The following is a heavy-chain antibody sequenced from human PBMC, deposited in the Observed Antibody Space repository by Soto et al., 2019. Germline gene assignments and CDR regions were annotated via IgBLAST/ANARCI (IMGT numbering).Heavy chain of an antibody. V-gene: IGHV5-51*01. CDR2: IYLGDSDT. J-gene: IGHJ6*02. CDR3: ARIRDWNYYYYGMDV. D-gene: IGHD1-1*01. CDR1: GYSFTSYW. Sequence: XEFMKTSCKGSGYSFTSYWIGWVRQMPGKGLEWMGIIYLGDSDTRYSPSFQGQVTISADKSISTAYLQWSSLKASDTAMYYCARIRDWNYYYYGMDVWGQGTTVTVSS.